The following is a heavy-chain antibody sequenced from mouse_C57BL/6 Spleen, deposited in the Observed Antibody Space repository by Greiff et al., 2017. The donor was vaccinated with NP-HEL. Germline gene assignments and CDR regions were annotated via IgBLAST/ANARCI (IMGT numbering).Heavy chain of an antibody. CDR2: IDPETGGT. V-gene: IGHV1-15*01. CDR3: TREGGGY. CDR1: GYTFTDYE. J-gene: IGHJ2*01. Sequence: QVQLQQSGAELVRPGASVTLSCKASGYTFTDYEMHWVKQTPVHGLEWIGAIDPETGGTAYNQKFKGKAILTADKSASTAYMELRSLTSEDSAVYYCTREGGGYWGQGTTLTVSS.